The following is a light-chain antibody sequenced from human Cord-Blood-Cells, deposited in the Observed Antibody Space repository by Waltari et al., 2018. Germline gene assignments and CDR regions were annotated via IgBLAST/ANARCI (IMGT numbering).Light chain of an antibody. V-gene: IGLV3-27*01. J-gene: IGLJ3*02. Sequence: SYELTQPSSVSVSPGQTARITCSGDVLAKKYARWFQQKPGQAPVLVIYKDSERPSGIPERFSGSSSGTTVTLTSSGAQVEDEADYYCYSAADKIGVFGGGTKLTVL. CDR3: YSAADKIGV. CDR2: KDS. CDR1: VLAKKY.